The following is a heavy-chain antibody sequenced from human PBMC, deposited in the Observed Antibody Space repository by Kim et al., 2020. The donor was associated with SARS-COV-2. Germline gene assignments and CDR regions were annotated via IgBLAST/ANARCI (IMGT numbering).Heavy chain of an antibody. CDR2: MWYDGSNK. V-gene: IGHV3-33*01. D-gene: IGHD6-19*01. Sequence: GGSLRLSCAASGFTFSSYGMHWVRQAPGKGLEWVAVMWYDGSNKYYADSVKGRFTISRDTSKNTLYLQMNSLRAEDTAVYYCVRSQYSYYSSDTGDDY. J-gene: IGHJ4*01. CDR1: GFTFSSYG. CDR3: VRSQYSYYSSDTGDDY.